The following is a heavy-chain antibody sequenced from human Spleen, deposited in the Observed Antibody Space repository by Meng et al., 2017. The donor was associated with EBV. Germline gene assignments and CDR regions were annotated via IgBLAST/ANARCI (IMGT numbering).Heavy chain of an antibody. J-gene: IGHJ4*02. CDR3: ARTDIHCSGTSCFFDF. CDR1: GFSTHCAGHS. V-gene: IGHV4-30-4*01. CDR2: IYSSGST. D-gene: IGHD2-2*01. Sequence: RASCPGLVQPSQTLSLTFTCSGFSTHCAGHSWGWIRQSPGKGLEWIGYIYSSGSTYYNPSLEGRITISVDTSKNHFSLELNSLTAADTAVYYCARTDIHCSGTSCFFDFWGQGTLVTVSS.